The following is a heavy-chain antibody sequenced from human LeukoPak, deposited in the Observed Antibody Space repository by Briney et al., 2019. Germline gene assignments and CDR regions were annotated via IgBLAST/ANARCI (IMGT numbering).Heavy chain of an antibody. CDR2: ISSSSSYL. D-gene: IGHD3-22*01. Sequence: PGGALRLSCAASGFTFSSYSMNWVRQAPGKGLEWVSSISSSSSYLYYVDSVKGRFTISRDNAKKSVYLQMNSLRAEDTAVYYCARGQLYYDSSGFDYWGQGTLVTVSS. CDR3: ARGQLYYDSSGFDY. J-gene: IGHJ4*02. CDR1: GFTFSSYS. V-gene: IGHV3-21*01.